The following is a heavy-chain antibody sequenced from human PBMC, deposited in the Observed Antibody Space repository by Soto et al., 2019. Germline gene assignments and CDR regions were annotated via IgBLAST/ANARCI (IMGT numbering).Heavy chain of an antibody. Sequence: QVQLVQSGAEVKKPGASVKVSCKASGYTFTGYYMHWVRQAPGQGLEWMGWINPNSGGTNYAQKFQGGVTMTRDTSISTAYMDLSRLRSDDTAVYYCTREGDLPYCTNGVCYTMALDYWGQGTLVTVSS. CDR2: INPNSGGT. J-gene: IGHJ4*02. V-gene: IGHV1-2*02. CDR1: GYTFTGYY. D-gene: IGHD2-8*01. CDR3: TREGDLPYCTNGVCYTMALDY.